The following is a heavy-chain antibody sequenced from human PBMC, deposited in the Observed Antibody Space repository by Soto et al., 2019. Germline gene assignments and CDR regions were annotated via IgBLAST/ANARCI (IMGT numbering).Heavy chain of an antibody. CDR1: GGSFSGYY. CDR2: INHSGST. V-gene: IGHV4-34*01. Sequence: SETLSLTCAVYGGSFSGYYWSWIRQPPGKGLEWIGEINHSGSTNYNPSLKSRVTISVDTSKNQFSLKLSSVTAADTAVYYCASNRGQQLVKAYYYYGIDVWGQGTTVTVSS. D-gene: IGHD6-13*01. CDR3: ASNRGQQLVKAYYYYGIDV. J-gene: IGHJ6*02.